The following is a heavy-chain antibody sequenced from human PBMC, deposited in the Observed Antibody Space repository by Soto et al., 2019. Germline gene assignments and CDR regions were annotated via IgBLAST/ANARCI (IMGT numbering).Heavy chain of an antibody. J-gene: IGHJ3*02. CDR2: IDPSDSYT. CDR1: GYSFTSYR. V-gene: IGHV5-10-1*01. Sequence: GESLKISCKGSGYSFTSYRISWVRQMPGKGLEWMGRIDPSDSYTNYSPSFQGHVTISADKSISTAYLQWSSLKASDTAMYYCARQDYYDSSGYRHDAFDIWGQGTMVTVS. CDR3: ARQDYYDSSGYRHDAFDI. D-gene: IGHD3-22*01.